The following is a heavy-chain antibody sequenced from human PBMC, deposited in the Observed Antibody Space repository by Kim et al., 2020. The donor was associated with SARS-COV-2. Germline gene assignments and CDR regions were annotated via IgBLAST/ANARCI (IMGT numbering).Heavy chain of an antibody. Sequence: SETLSLTCTVSGGSISSSSYYWGWIRQPPGKGLEWIGSIYYSGSTYYNPSLKSRVTISVDTSKNQFSLKLSSVTAADTAVYYCARRASRITMVRGVTDYPYNWFDPWGQGTLVTVSS. CDR2: IYYSGST. CDR3: ARRASRITMVRGVTDYPYNWFDP. D-gene: IGHD3-10*01. CDR1: GGSISSSSYY. J-gene: IGHJ5*02. V-gene: IGHV4-39*01.